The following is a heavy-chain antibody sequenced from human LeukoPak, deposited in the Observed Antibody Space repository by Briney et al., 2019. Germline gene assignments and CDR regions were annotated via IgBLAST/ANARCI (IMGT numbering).Heavy chain of an antibody. D-gene: IGHD3-22*01. CDR2: ISGSGGST. V-gene: IGHV3-23*01. CDR1: GFTFSSCA. Sequence: GGSLRLSCAASGFTFSSCAMSWVRQAPGKGLEWVSDISGSGGSTYYADSVKGRFTISRDNSKNTLYLQMNSLRAEDTAVYYCAKYLLQPQDSSGYCYYYYYGIDFWGQGTPVTVSS. J-gene: IGHJ6*02. CDR3: AKYLLQPQDSSGYCYYYYYGIDF.